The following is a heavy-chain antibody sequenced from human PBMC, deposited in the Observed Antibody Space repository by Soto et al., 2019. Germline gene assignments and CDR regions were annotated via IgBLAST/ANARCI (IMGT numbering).Heavy chain of an antibody. CDR3: ARAAYSGTSYNTKDNYYAMNV. V-gene: IGHV1-3*01. Sequence: ASVKVSCKASGYTFTNYAMHWVRQAPGQRLKWMGWINAGNGNTKYSQKFQGRVTITRDTSASTAYMELSSLRSEDTAVYYCARAAYSGTSYNTKDNYYAMNVWGQGTMVTVSS. CDR1: GYTFTNYA. J-gene: IGHJ6*02. CDR2: INAGNGNT. D-gene: IGHD2-2*01.